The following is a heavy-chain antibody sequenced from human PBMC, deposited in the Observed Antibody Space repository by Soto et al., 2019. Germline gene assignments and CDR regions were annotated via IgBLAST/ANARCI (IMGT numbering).Heavy chain of an antibody. CDR2: IYYSGHT. Sequence: PSETLSLTCTVSGGSISSSNNYWGWIRQPPGKGLEWIGGIYYSGHTYYNPSLKSRVTMSVDTSENQFSLKLSSVTAADTAVYYCARPGADFWSGSYYYDGMDFWGQGTTVTVSS. J-gene: IGHJ6*02. CDR1: GGSISSSNNY. D-gene: IGHD3-3*01. V-gene: IGHV4-39*01. CDR3: ARPGADFWSGSYYYDGMDF.